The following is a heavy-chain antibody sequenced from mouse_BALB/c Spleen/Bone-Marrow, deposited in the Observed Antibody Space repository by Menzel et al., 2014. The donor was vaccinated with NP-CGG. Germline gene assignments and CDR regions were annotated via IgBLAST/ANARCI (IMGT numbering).Heavy chain of an antibody. CDR1: GYTFTSYW. CDR3: AGGKNFYGSSGDY. Sequence: LQESGAELVKPGASVKLSCKASGYTFTSYWMHWVKQRPGQGLEWIGEINPTNGRTNLNEKFKSKATLTVDKSSSTAYMQLSSLTSEDSAVYYCAGGKNFYGSSGDYGGQGTSVTVSS. J-gene: IGHJ4*01. V-gene: IGHV1S81*02. D-gene: IGHD1-1*01. CDR2: INPTNGRT.